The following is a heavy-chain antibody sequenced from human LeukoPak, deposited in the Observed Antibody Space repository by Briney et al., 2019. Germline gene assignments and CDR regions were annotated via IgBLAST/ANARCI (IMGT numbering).Heavy chain of an antibody. CDR2: MSPNSGDT. CDR1: GYTFTSYD. D-gene: IGHD7-27*01. Sequence: ASVMVSCKASGYTFTSYDFNWVRQATGQRAEWMGWMSPNSGDTGYAQKFQDRVTMTRNTSISTAYMELSSLRSDDTAVYYCARGPPNWGYDYWGPGTLVTVSS. J-gene: IGHJ4*02. CDR3: ARGPPNWGYDY. V-gene: IGHV1-8*01.